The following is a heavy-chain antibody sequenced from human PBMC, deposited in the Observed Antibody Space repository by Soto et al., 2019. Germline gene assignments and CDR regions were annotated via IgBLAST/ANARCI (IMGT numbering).Heavy chain of an antibody. Sequence: SETLSLTCSGSGDSISSSNYYWGWIRQPPGKGLEWIGSIYYSGSTYYNPSLKSRVSMSLDLSKNHFSLKLTSLTAADTAVYYCESYELLTAYFPQFLFDYWGRGTLVTVSS. CDR3: ESYELLTAYFPQFLFDY. J-gene: IGHJ4*01. CDR2: IYYSGST. V-gene: IGHV4-39*02. D-gene: IGHD3-9*01. CDR1: GDSISSSNYY.